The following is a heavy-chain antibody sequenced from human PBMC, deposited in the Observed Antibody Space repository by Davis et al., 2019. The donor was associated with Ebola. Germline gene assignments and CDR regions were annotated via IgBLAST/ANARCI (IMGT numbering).Heavy chain of an antibody. CDR3: ARDAPPTWNYYYGMDV. V-gene: IGHV4-39*07. J-gene: IGHJ6*02. CDR2: IYYSGST. D-gene: IGHD1-1*01. Sequence: MPSETLSLTCTVPGGSISSYYWGWIRQPPGKGLEWIGSIYYSGSTYYNPSLKSRVTISVDTSKNQFSLKLSSVTAADTAVYYCARDAPPTWNYYYGMDVWGQGTTVTVSS. CDR1: GGSISSYY.